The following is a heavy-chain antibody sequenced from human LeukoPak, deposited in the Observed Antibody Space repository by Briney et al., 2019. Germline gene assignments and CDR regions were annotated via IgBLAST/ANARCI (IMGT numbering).Heavy chain of an antibody. CDR2: MNPNNGDT. Sequence: ASVKVSCKASGYTFTGYYMHWVRQAPGQGLDVMGWMNPNNGDTNYAQKLHGRVTMTSDTSISTAYMELTGLKSDDTAFYYCATLVEFSSSRYLDPWGQGTLVTVSS. J-gene: IGHJ5*02. D-gene: IGHD2-2*01. CDR1: GYTFTGYY. CDR3: ATLVEFSSSRYLDP. V-gene: IGHV1-2*02.